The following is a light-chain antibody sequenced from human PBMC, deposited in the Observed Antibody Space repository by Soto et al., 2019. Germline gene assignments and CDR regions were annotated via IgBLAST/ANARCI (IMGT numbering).Light chain of an antibody. CDR1: SSDVGGYNY. CDR3: CSYAGSRYV. Sequence: QSVLTQPRSVSGSPGQSVTISCTGTSSDVGGYNYVSWYQQHPGKAPKLMIYDVSKRPSGVPDRFSGSKSGNTASLTISGLQAKDEADYYCCSYAGSRYVFGTGTKLTVL. J-gene: IGLJ1*01. V-gene: IGLV2-11*01. CDR2: DVS.